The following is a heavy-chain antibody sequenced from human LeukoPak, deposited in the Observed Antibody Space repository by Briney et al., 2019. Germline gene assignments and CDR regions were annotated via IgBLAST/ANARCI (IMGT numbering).Heavy chain of an antibody. D-gene: IGHD3-3*01. CDR2: LNPDGSHK. CDR3: ARDAYDDSSES. Sequence: GGSLRLSCAASGFTFNSYWMTWVRQAPGKGLEWVANLNPDGSHKFHADSVKGRFTISRDNAENSVFLQMNSLRAEDTAFYYCARDAYDDSSESWGQGTLVTVSS. J-gene: IGHJ5*02. CDR1: GFTFNSYW. V-gene: IGHV3-7*01.